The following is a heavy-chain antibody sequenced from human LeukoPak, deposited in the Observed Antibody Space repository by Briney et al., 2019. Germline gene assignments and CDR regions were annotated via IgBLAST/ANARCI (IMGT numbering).Heavy chain of an antibody. CDR2: ISYDSEGN. J-gene: IGHJ4*02. Sequence: GGSLRLSCVTSGFTFSNYGMHWVRQLPGKGLEWVAVISYDSEGNYHVDSVKGRFTISRDNSKNTLYLQMNSLRAEDTAVYYCARFVWGQGDYFDYWGQGTLVTVSS. CDR1: GFTFSNYG. V-gene: IGHV3-30*03. D-gene: IGHD3-16*01. CDR3: ARFVWGQGDYFDY.